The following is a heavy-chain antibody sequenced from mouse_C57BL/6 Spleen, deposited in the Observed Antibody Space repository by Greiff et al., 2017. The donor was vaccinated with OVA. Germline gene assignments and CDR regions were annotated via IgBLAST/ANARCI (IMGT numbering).Heavy chain of an antibody. CDR1: GYTFTSYW. Sequence: QVQLQQPGAELVRPGSSVKLSCKASGYTFTSYWMHWVKQRPIQGLEWIGNIDPSDSETHYNQKFKDKATLTVDKSSSTAYIQLSSLTSEDSAVYYCARYDYAMDYWGQGTSVTVSS. J-gene: IGHJ4*01. CDR3: ARYDYAMDY. V-gene: IGHV1-52*01. CDR2: IDPSDSET.